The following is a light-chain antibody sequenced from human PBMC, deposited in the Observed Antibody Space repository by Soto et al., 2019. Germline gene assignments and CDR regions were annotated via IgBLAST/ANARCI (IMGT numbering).Light chain of an antibody. Sequence: QSVLTQPASVSGSPGQSITISCTGTNSDVGAFNFVFWYQQHTGKAPKLIIYEVSNRPSGVSNRFSGSKSGNTASLTISGLQAEDEADYYCTSYTSTSHYVFGTGTKLTVL. CDR3: TSYTSTSHYV. V-gene: IGLV2-14*01. CDR2: EVS. CDR1: NSDVGAFNF. J-gene: IGLJ1*01.